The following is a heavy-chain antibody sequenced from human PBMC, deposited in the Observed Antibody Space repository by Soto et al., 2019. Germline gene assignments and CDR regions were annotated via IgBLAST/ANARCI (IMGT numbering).Heavy chain of an antibody. CDR1: GYTFTSNY. V-gene: IGHV1-46*03. CDR3: ARGSSNWFCYFDP. J-gene: IGHJ2*01. CDR2: INPSDSST. D-gene: IGHD6-13*01. Sequence: QVHLVQSGAEVKKPGASVKLSCKASGYTFTSNYLYWVRQAPGQGLEWMGMINPSDSSTTYARKFKGRVTMSRDKAKSTVYVQVTSLRSEDTAVYYCARGSSNWFCYFDPWGRGTLVTVSS.